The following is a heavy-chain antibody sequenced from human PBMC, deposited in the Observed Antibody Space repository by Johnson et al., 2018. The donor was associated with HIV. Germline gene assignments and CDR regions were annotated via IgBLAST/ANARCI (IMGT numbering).Heavy chain of an antibody. CDR2: ISYDGSNT. V-gene: IGHV3-30*04. Sequence: VQLVESGGGVVQPGRSLRLSCAASKFTFNSYTLHWVRQAPGKGLEWVAVISYDGSNTYYADSVKGRFTISRDNSKNTLYLQMNSLRAEDTAVYYCARGANSGSYFGAFDIWGRGTMVTVSS. CDR3: ARGANSGSYFGAFDI. D-gene: IGHD1-26*01. J-gene: IGHJ3*02. CDR1: KFTFNSYT.